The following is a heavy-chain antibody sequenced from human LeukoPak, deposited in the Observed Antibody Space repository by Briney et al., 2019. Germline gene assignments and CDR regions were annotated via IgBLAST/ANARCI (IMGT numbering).Heavy chain of an antibody. CDR3: ARAVAGTPSDYYYYYMDV. CDR1: GFTFSSYA. D-gene: IGHD6-19*01. V-gene: IGHV3-23*01. Sequence: GGSLRLSCAASGFTFSSYAMSWVRPAPGKGLEWVSAISGSGGSTYYADSVKGRFTIPRDNSKNTLYLQMNSLRAEDTAVYYCARAVAGTPSDYYYYYMDVWGKGTTVTVSS. J-gene: IGHJ6*03. CDR2: ISGSGGST.